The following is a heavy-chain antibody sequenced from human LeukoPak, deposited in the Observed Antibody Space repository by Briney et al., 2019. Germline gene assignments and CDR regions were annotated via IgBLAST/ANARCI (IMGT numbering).Heavy chain of an antibody. J-gene: IGHJ4*02. CDR3: ARLSSSYYDY. CDR2: ISAFNGNT. V-gene: IGHV1-18*01. CDR1: GYTFTSYG. Sequence: ASVKVSCKASGYTFTSYGLTWVRQAPGQGLEWMGWISAFNGNTNYAQKLQGRVTMTTDTSTSTAYMELRSLRSDDTAVYYCARLSSSYYDYWGQGTLVTVSS. D-gene: IGHD6-6*01.